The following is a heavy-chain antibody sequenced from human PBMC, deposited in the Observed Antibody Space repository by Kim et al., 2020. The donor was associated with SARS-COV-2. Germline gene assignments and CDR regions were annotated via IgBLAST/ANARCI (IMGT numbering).Heavy chain of an antibody. CDR1: GGSISSSSYY. CDR3: ARRGLFGAAQDY. Sequence: SETLSPTCTVSGGSISSSSYYWGWIRQPPGKGLEWIGSIYYSGSTYYNPSLKSRVTISVDTSKNQFSLKLSSVTAADTAVYYCARRGLFGAAQDYWGQGT. CDR2: IYYSGST. J-gene: IGHJ4*02. D-gene: IGHD3-3*01. V-gene: IGHV4-39*01.